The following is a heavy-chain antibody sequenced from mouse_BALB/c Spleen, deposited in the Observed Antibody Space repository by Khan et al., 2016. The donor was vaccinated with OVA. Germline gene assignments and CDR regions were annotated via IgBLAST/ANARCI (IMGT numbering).Heavy chain of an antibody. D-gene: IGHD2-10*01. CDR2: INTYTGES. J-gene: IGHJ4*01. CDR3: ARPPYFSYVMEN. CDR1: GYTFPKSG. V-gene: IGHV9-3-1*01. Sequence: QTQLVQSGPELKKPGETVKISCQASGYTFPKSGMNWVKPVPGKGLNWMGWINTYTGESTYADDFKGRFAFSLETSASTAYLQINNLKNEDTATYFGARPPYFSYVMENWGQGTSVTVSS.